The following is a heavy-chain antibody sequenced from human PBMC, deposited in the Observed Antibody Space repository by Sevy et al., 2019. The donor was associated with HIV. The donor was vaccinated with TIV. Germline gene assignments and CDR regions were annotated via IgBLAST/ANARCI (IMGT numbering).Heavy chain of an antibody. J-gene: IGHJ6*02. CDR3: AKDITGFEGIDI. CDR1: GLSVTNNG. Sequence: GGSLRLSCEVSGLSVTNNGMHWVRQAPGKGLEWVAFISYNGINKYYGDSVKGRFIISRDRSKNTLYLQMDVLRVEDTAVYCCAKDITGFEGIDIWGQGTPVTVSS. V-gene: IGHV3-30*18. CDR2: ISYNGINK. D-gene: IGHD3-10*01.